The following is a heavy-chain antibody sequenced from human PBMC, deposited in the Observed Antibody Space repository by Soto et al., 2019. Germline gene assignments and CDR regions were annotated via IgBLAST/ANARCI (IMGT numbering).Heavy chain of an antibody. Sequence: GESLKISCKGSGYSFTSYWIGWVRQMPGKALEWMGIIYPGDSDTRYSPSFQGQVTISADKSISTAYLQWSSLKASDTAMYYCARQPVNYYDSSGYYMDVWGQGTEVTVSS. CDR1: GYSFTSYW. D-gene: IGHD3-22*01. CDR3: ARQPVNYYDSSGYYMDV. V-gene: IGHV5-51*01. J-gene: IGHJ6*02. CDR2: IYPGDSDT.